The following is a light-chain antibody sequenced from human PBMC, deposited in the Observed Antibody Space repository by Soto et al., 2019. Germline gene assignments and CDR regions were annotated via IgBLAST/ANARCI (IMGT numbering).Light chain of an antibody. CDR2: DAS. CDR1: QSVSRH. V-gene: IGKV3-11*01. CDR3: QLRNNWPPVT. J-gene: IGKJ4*01. Sequence: EIVLTQSPATLSLSPGERATLSCRASQSVSRHLAWYQQKPGQAPRLLIYDASNRATGIPARFSGSGSGTDFTLTISSLEPEDFAVYYCQLRNNWPPVTFGGGTKVEIK.